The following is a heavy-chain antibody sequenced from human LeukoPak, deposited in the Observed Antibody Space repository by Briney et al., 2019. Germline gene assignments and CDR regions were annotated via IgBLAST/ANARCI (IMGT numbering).Heavy chain of an antibody. CDR3: AKPDVLGVTTHFHL. Sequence: GGSLTLSCAASGFTFSSYGMHWVRQAPGKGLEWVAFIRYDGSNKYYADSVKGRFPNSRDNSKNTLYRQMHSLRAEDAAVYYCAKPDVLGVTTHFHLGGQGPLVRVSS. CDR2: IRYDGSNK. D-gene: IGHD3-10*02. V-gene: IGHV3-30*02. J-gene: IGHJ4*02. CDR1: GFTFSSYG.